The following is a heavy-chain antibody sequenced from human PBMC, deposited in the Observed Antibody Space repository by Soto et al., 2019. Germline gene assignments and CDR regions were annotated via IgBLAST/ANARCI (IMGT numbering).Heavy chain of an antibody. CDR3: AKDLPRNYYGSGSYPNWFDP. Sequence: EVQLLESGGGLVQPGGSLRLSCAASGFTFSSYARSWVRQAPGKGLEWVPAISGSGGSTYYADSVKGRFTISRDNSKNTLYLQMNSLRAEDTAVYYCAKDLPRNYYGSGSYPNWFDPWGQGTLVTVSS. V-gene: IGHV3-23*01. J-gene: IGHJ5*02. CDR2: ISGSGGST. CDR1: GFTFSSYA. D-gene: IGHD3-10*01.